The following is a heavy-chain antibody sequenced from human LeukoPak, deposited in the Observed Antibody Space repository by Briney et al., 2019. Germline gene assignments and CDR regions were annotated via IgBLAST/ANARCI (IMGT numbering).Heavy chain of an antibody. D-gene: IGHD3-3*01. CDR2: VFYSGNT. CDR1: GGSIRSSGHN. V-gene: IGHV4-39*01. Sequence: PSETLSLTCTVSGGSIRSSGHNWDWVRQPPGTGLEYIGSVFYSGNTYYNPSLKSRVTISVDTSKNQFSLKLSSVTAADTAVYYCARWPKQLGFWSGYVDHWGQGTLVTVSS. J-gene: IGHJ4*02. CDR3: ARWPKQLGFWSGYVDH.